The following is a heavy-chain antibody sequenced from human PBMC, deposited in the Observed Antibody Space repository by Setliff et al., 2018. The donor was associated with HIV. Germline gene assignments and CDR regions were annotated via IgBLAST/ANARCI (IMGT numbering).Heavy chain of an antibody. D-gene: IGHD1-1*01. V-gene: IGHV1-69*13. CDR3: ARGPPNWNGIYYYYMDV. Sequence: SVKVSCKASGYAFTSYHINWVRQTFGKGLEWMGGIIPIFGTANYAQKFQGRVTITADEPTSTAYMELSSLKSEDTAVYYCARGPPNWNGIYYYYMDVWGIGTTVTVSS. CDR2: IIPIFGTA. J-gene: IGHJ6*03. CDR1: GYAFTSYH.